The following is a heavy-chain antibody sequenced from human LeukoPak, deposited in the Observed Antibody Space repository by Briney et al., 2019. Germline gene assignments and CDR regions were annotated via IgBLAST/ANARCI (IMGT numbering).Heavy chain of an antibody. V-gene: IGHV4-59*01. CDR3: VRDLPFYDYVWGSYRPTYYFDY. J-gene: IGHJ4*02. CDR2: IYYSGST. CDR1: GGSISSYY. Sequence: SETLSLTCTVSGGSISSYYWSWIRQPPGKGLEWIGYIYYSGSTNYNPSLKSRVTISVDTSKNQFSLKLSSVTAADTAVYYCVRDLPFYDYVWGSYRPTYYFDYWGQGTLVTVSS. D-gene: IGHD3-16*02.